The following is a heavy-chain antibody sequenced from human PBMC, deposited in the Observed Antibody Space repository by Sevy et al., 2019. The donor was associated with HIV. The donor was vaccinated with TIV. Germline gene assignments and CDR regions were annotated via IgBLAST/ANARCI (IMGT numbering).Heavy chain of an antibody. Sequence: ASVNVSCKVSGYTLTKLAIHWVRQAPGKGLEWLGDFDPQDGETIYAQRFQGRLTMTEDTSTDTAYMELSSLTSEDTAVYYCATVGLRYFSGASSYQGDWFDPWGQGTLVTVSS. V-gene: IGHV1-24*01. CDR1: GYTLTKLA. J-gene: IGHJ5*02. CDR3: ATVGLRYFSGASSYQGDWFDP. D-gene: IGHD2-15*01. CDR2: FDPQDGET.